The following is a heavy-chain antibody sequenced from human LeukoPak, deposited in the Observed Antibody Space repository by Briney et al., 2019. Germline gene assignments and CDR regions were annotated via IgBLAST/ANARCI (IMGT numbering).Heavy chain of an antibody. CDR2: ISYHGTDK. V-gene: IGHV3-30-3*01. CDR1: GFTFSSYA. D-gene: IGHD2-8*01. CDR3: AKDGSLMLNPLYYFDY. Sequence: GGSLRLSCAASGFTFSSYAMHWVRQAPGKGLEWIAIISYHGTDKYYADSEKGRFPIPRDNSKNTLSLHLNSLRAQDTAGYFCAKDGSLMLNPLYYFDYWGQGTLVTVSS. J-gene: IGHJ4*02.